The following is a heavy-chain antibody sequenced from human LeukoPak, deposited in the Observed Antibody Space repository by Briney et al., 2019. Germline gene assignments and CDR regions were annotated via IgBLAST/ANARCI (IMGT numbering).Heavy chain of an antibody. CDR2: ISSRSTYI. V-gene: IGHV3-21*01. Sequence: PGGSLRLSCAASGFTFSSYNMIWVRQSPGKGLEWVSSISSRSTYIYYADSVKGRITISRDNAKNSLYLQMNSLRAEDTAVYYCARENLGHSWLHRVYFDYWGQGTLVTVSS. CDR1: GFTFSSYN. CDR3: ARENLGHSWLHRVYFDY. D-gene: IGHD5-12*01. J-gene: IGHJ4*02.